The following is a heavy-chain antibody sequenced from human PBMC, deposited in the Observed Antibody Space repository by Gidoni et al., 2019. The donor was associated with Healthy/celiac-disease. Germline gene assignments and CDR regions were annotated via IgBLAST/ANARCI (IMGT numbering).Heavy chain of an antibody. CDR3: ARGLTSLKQLVYY. CDR2: MNPNSGNT. D-gene: IGHD6-6*01. Sequence: QVQLVQSGAEVKKHGASVKVSCKASGYTFTSYDSNWVRQATVQGLEWMGWMNPNSGNTGYAQKFQGRVTRTRNTSISTAYRELSSLRSEDTAVYYCARGLTSLKQLVYYWGQGTLVTVSS. V-gene: IGHV1-8*01. J-gene: IGHJ4*02. CDR1: GYTFTSYD.